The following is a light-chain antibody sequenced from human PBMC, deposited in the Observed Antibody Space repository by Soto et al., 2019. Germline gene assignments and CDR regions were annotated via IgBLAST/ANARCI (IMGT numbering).Light chain of an antibody. V-gene: IGKV3-20*01. CDR3: HHYGDSPAPVYT. CDR2: SAS. Sequence: EIVLTQSPGTLSLSPGERATVSCRASQSVSSRFLAWYQQKPGQTPRLLIHSASSRATGIPDRFSGSGSGTDFTLIISRLEPEDYALYYCHHYGDSPAPVYTFGQGTKLEIK. CDR1: QSVSSRF. J-gene: IGKJ2*01.